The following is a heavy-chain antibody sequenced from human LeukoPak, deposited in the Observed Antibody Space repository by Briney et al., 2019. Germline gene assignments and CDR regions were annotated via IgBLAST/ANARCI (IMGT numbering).Heavy chain of an antibody. D-gene: IGHD2-2*02. J-gene: IGHJ4*02. V-gene: IGHV4-39*07. CDR1: GGSTSSSSYY. Sequence: SETLSLTCTVSGGSTSSSSYYWGWIRQPPGKGLEWIGSIYYSGSTYYNPSLKSRVTISVDTSKNQFSLKLSSVTAADTAVYYCARDTGGHVVVVPAAISHWGQGTLVTVSS. CDR2: IYYSGST. CDR3: ARDTGGHVVVVPAAISH.